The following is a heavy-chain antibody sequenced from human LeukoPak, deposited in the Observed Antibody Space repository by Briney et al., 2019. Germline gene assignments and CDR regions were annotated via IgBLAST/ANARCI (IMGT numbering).Heavy chain of an antibody. CDR1: GFTFSSYA. CDR3: ASGAAAPSDYYYGMDV. D-gene: IGHD6-13*01. Sequence: GGSLRLSCAASGFTFSSYAMSWVRQAPGKGLEWVSAISGSGGSTYYADSVKGRFTISRDNAKNTLYLQMNSLRAEDTAVYYCASGAAAPSDYYYGMDVWGQGTTVTVSS. V-gene: IGHV3-23*01. CDR2: ISGSGGST. J-gene: IGHJ6*02.